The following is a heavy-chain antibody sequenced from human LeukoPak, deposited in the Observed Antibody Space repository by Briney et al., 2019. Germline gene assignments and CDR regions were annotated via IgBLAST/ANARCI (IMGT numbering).Heavy chain of an antibody. CDR3: ARRGTTYCTVDSCHPNWFDP. Sequence: GGSLRLSCAASGFTFSDYYMTWIRQARGRGLEWISYINGSSSDTKYADSVKGRFTISRDNAKNSVYLLMNSLRAEDTAVYYCARRGTTYCTVDSCHPNWFDPWGQGTLVTVSS. CDR1: GFTFSDYY. D-gene: IGHD2-15*01. CDR2: INGSSSDT. V-gene: IGHV3-11*03. J-gene: IGHJ5*02.